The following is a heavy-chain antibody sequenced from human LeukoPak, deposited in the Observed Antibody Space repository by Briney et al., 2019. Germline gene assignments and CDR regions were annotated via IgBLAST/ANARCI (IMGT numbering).Heavy chain of an antibody. D-gene: IGHD3-10*01. Sequence: PGGSLRLSCAASGFTFSDYYMSWIRQAPGKGLEWVSYISSSSSTIYYADSVKGRFTISRDNAKNSLYLQMNSLRAEDTAVYYCARDPRNAVRGVPFDYWGQGTLVTVSS. V-gene: IGHV3-11*04. CDR1: GFTFSDYY. CDR3: ARDPRNAVRGVPFDY. J-gene: IGHJ4*02. CDR2: ISSSSSTI.